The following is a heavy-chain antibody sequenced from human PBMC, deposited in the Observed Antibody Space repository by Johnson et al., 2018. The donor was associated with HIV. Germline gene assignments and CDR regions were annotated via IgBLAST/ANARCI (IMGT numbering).Heavy chain of an antibody. Sequence: QVQLVESGGGVVQPGRSPRLSCAASGFSFSPYALHWVRQTPGKGLEWVAVISHDGSKKYYADSVEGRFTISRDNFKNTMYLQMNSLRDEDTAVYYCATGVGAKTLTDAFDIWGEGTMVTVSS. V-gene: IGHV3-30*04. CDR1: GFSFSPYA. D-gene: IGHD1-26*01. CDR2: ISHDGSKK. CDR3: ATGVGAKTLTDAFDI. J-gene: IGHJ3*02.